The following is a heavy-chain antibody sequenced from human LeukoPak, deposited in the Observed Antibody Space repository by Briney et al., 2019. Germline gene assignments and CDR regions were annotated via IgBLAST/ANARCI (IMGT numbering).Heavy chain of an antibody. V-gene: IGHV1-2*02. CDR2: INPNSGGA. Sequence: ASVKVSCKASGFAFTEHYMHWVRQAPGQGLEWMGWINPNSGGAHYAPKFQGRVTMTTDTSTTTAYMELSRLKFDDTAVYYCARNDGVVWGQGTLVTVSS. CDR1: GFAFTEHY. J-gene: IGHJ4*02. D-gene: IGHD3-3*01. CDR3: ARNDGVV.